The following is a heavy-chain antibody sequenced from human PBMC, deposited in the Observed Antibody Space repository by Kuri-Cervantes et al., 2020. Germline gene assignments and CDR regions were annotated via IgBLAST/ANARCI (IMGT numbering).Heavy chain of an antibody. CDR1: GGSISSSNW. V-gene: IGHV4-4*02. D-gene: IGHD3-22*01. CDR3: ARPDYDSSGYYYSRDAFDI. Sequence: SETLSLTCAVSGGSISSSNWWSWVRQPPGKGLEWIGEIYHSGSTNYNPSLKSRVTISVDKSKNQFSLKLSSVTAADTAVYYCARPDYDSSGYYYSRDAFDIWGQGTMVTVSS. CDR2: IYHSGST. J-gene: IGHJ3*02.